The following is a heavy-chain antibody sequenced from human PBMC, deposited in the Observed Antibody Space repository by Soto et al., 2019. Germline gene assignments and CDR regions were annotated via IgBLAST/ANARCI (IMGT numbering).Heavy chain of an antibody. CDR2: IIPIFGTA. Sequence: QVQLVQSGAEVKKPGSSVKVSCNASGGTFSSYAISWVRQAPGQGLEWMGGIIPIFGTANYAQKFQGRVTITADESTSTAYMEPSSLRSDDTAVYYCARDATPFDYDFWSGYWGQGTLVTVSS. V-gene: IGHV1-69*01. J-gene: IGHJ4*02. D-gene: IGHD3-3*01. CDR1: GGTFSSYA. CDR3: ARDATPFDYDFWSGY.